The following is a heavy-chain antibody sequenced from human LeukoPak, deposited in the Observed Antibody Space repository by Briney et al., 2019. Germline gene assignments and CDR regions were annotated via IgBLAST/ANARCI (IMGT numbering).Heavy chain of an antibody. Sequence: GASVKVSCKASGYTFTSYGISWVRQAPGQGLEWMGWISAYNGNTNYAQKLQGRVTMTTDTSTSTACMELRSLRSDDTAVYYCARVVEDIAAAVYYFDYWGQGTLVTVSS. J-gene: IGHJ4*02. CDR2: ISAYNGNT. CDR3: ARVVEDIAAAVYYFDY. V-gene: IGHV1-18*01. CDR1: GYTFTSYG. D-gene: IGHD6-13*01.